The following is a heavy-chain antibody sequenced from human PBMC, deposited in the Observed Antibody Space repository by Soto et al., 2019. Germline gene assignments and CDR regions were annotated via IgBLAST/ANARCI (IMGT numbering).Heavy chain of an antibody. CDR2: IIPILGIA. Sequence: QVQLVQSGAEVKKPGSSVKVSCKASGGTFSSYTISWVRQAPGQGLEWMGRIIPILGIANYAQKFQGRVTITADKXTTXAYLEPGSLRSEDTAVYYCARDAVPSYGDYGWFDPWGQGTLVTVSS. CDR3: ARDAVPSYGDYGWFDP. J-gene: IGHJ5*02. CDR1: GGTFSSYT. D-gene: IGHD4-17*01. V-gene: IGHV1-69*08.